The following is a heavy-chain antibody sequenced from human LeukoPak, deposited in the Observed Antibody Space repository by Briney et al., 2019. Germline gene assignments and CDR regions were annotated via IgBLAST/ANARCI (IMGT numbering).Heavy chain of an antibody. CDR1: GFTFSSYA. V-gene: IGHV3-30-3*01. J-gene: IGHJ3*02. CDR3: ARTLDRRDAFDI. CDR2: ISYDGSNK. Sequence: GGSLRLSCAASGFTFSSYAMHWVRQAPGKGLEWVAVISYDGSNKYYADSVKGRLTISRDNSKNTLYLQMNSLRAEDTAVYYCARTLDRRDAFDIWGQGTMVTVSS.